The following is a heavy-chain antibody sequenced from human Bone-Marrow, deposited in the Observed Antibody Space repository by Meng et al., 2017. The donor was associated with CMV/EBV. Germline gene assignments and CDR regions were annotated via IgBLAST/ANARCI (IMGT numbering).Heavy chain of an antibody. CDR1: GGTFSSYA. D-gene: IGHD3-22*01. CDR3: ASGYDSSAGPPLDY. CDR2: IIPILGIA. J-gene: IGHJ4*02. V-gene: IGHV1-69*10. Sequence: SVKVSCKASGGTFSSYAISWVRQAPGRGLEWMGGIIPILGIANYAQKFQGRVTITADKSTSTAYMELSSLRSEDTAVYYCASGYDSSAGPPLDYWGQGTLVTVSS.